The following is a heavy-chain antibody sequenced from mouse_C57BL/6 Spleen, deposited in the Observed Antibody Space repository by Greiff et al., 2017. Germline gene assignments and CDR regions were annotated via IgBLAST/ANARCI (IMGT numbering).Heavy chain of an antibody. D-gene: IGHD1-1*01. CDR2: ISSGSSTI. CDR1: GFTFSDYG. V-gene: IGHV5-17*01. Sequence: EVHLVESGGGLVKPGGSLKLSCAASGFTFSDYGMHWVRQAPEKGLEWVAYISSGSSTIYYADTVKGRFTISRDNAKNTLFLQMTSLRSEDTAMYYWARGGYYCGHFDYWGQGTTLTVSS. CDR3: ARGGYYCGHFDY. J-gene: IGHJ2*01.